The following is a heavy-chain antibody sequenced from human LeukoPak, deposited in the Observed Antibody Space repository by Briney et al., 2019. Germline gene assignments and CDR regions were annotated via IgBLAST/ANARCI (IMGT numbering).Heavy chain of an antibody. CDR1: RFIFSNYW. CDR3: ARAGGYASSWAY. V-gene: IGHV3-7*01. Sequence: GGSLRLSCAASRFIFSNYWMGWVRQAPGKGLEWVANIKQDGSEKNYVDSVKGRFTISRDNAKNSLDLQMNSLRGEDTAVYYCARAGGYASSWAYWGQETLVTVSS. D-gene: IGHD5-12*01. CDR2: IKQDGSEK. J-gene: IGHJ4*02.